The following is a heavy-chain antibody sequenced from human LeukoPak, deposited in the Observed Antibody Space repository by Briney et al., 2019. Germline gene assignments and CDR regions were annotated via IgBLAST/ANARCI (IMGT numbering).Heavy chain of an antibody. Sequence: ASVKVSCKASGYTFTSYYMHWVRQAPGQGLEWMGIINPSGGSTSYAQKFQGRVTMARDTSTSTVYMELSSLRSEDTAVYYCARDRTITMVRGVLYYYMDVWGKGTTVTVSS. J-gene: IGHJ6*03. CDR1: GYTFTSYY. CDR3: ARDRTITMVRGVLYYYMDV. D-gene: IGHD3-10*01. CDR2: INPSGGST. V-gene: IGHV1-46*01.